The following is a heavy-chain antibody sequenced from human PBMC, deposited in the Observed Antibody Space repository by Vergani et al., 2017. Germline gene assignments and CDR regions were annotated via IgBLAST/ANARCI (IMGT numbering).Heavy chain of an antibody. CDR2: LYASGST. CDR3: ARHLRGYSYGVFDY. J-gene: IGHJ4*02. Sequence: QVQLQESGPGLVKPSETLSLTCTVSGGSISSYYWSWIRQSPEKGLEWIGSLYASGSTYYSPSLKSRVAISIDTSKNHFSLRLSSVTAADTAVYYCARHLRGYSYGVFDYWGQGREVTVSS. D-gene: IGHD5-18*01. V-gene: IGHV4-4*09. CDR1: GGSISSYY.